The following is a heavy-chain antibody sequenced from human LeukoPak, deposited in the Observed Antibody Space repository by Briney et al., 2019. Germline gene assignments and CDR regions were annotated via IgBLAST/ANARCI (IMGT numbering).Heavy chain of an antibody. CDR1: GFTFSSYP. J-gene: IGHJ3*01. D-gene: IGHD3-10*01. CDR3: ARESGWGLPHAFDF. V-gene: IGHV3-30-3*01. Sequence: GGSLRLSCAASGFTFSSYPLHWVRQAPGRGLEWVTLISYDGSKIYYADSVKGRFTISRDNSKNTLYLQMNSLRAEDTAVYYCARESGWGLPHAFDFWGQGTMITVSS. CDR2: ISYDGSKI.